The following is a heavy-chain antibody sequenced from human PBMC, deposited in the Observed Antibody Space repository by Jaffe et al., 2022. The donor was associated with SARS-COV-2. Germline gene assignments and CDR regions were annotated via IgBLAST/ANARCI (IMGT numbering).Heavy chain of an antibody. CDR3: ARIRGATYYYYYMDV. CDR2: IFSNDEK. J-gene: IGHJ6*03. CDR1: GFSLNTARMG. Sequence: QVTLKESGPVLVKPTETLTLTCTGSGFSLNTARMGVTWIRQPPGKALEWLAHIFSNDEKSYSSSLKSRLTISKDTSKSQVVLTMTNMDPVDTGTYYCARIRGATYYYYYMDVWGKGTTVTVSS. V-gene: IGHV2-26*01.